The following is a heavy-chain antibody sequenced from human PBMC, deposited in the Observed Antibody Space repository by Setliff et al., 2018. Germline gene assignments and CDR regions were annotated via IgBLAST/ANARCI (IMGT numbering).Heavy chain of an antibody. D-gene: IGHD3-3*01. J-gene: IGHJ6*02. V-gene: IGHV1-2*06. CDR2: INPNSGGT. Sequence: ASVKVSCKASGYTFTGYYMHWVRQAPGQGLEWMGRINPNSGGTNYAQKFQGRVTMTRDTSTSTVYMELSSLRSEDTAVYYCARGRNYNFWSGYYNYYYYGMDVWGQGTTVTVSS. CDR3: ARGRNYNFWSGYYNYYYYGMDV. CDR1: GYTFTGYY.